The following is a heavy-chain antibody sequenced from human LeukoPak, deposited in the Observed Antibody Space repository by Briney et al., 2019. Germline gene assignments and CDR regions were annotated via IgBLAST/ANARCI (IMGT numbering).Heavy chain of an antibody. CDR3: ARNSRVDTAMVF. V-gene: IGHV1-18*01. J-gene: IGHJ4*02. CDR2: ISAYNGNT. Sequence: ASVKVSCKASGYTFTSYGISWVRQAPGQGLEWMGWISAYNGNTNYAQKLQGRVTMTTDTSTSTAYMELRSLRSDDTAVYCCARNSRVDTAMVFWGQGTLVTVSS. D-gene: IGHD5-18*01. CDR1: GYTFTSYG.